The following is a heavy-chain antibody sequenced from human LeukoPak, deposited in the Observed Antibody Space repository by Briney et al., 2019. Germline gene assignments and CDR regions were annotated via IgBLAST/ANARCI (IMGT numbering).Heavy chain of an antibody. CDR2: INHSGST. CDR3: ARARTLYYGSGSRSYYFDY. V-gene: IGHV4-34*01. Sequence: SGTLSLTCAVYGGSFSGYYWSWIRQPPGKGLEWIGEINHSGSTNYNPSLKSRVTISVDTSKNQFSLKLSSVTAADTAVYYCARARTLYYGSGSRSYYFDYWGQGTLVTVSS. J-gene: IGHJ4*02. D-gene: IGHD3-10*01. CDR1: GGSFSGYY.